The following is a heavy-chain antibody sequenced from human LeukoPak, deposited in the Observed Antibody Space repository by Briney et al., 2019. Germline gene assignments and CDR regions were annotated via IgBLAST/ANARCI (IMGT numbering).Heavy chain of an antibody. CDR2: ISSSGSTI. J-gene: IGHJ5*02. V-gene: IGHV3-48*03. CDR1: GFTFSSYE. D-gene: IGHD1-26*01. Sequence: GGSLRLSCAASGFTFSSYEMNWVRQAPGKGLEWVSYISSSGSTIYYADSVKGRFTISRDNAKNSLYLQMNSLRAEDTAVYYCAREDGGGGSYLWGHGTLVTVSS. CDR3: AREDGGGGSYL.